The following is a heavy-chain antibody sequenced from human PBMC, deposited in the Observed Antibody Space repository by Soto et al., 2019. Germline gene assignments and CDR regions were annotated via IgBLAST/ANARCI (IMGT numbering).Heavy chain of an antibody. V-gene: IGHV3-30-3*01. J-gene: IGHJ1*01. D-gene: IGHD2-15*01. CDR2: IASDGSNK. CDR3: AREDGGSGFAGTFHH. Sequence: QVQLVESGGGVVQPGKSLRLPCAASGFTFSSYVMHWVRQAPGKGLEWVAGIASDGSNKHYADSVKGRFTISRDNSENTVYLEMNSLRLEDTAVYYCAREDGGSGFAGTFHHWGQGTLVTVSS. CDR1: GFTFSSYV.